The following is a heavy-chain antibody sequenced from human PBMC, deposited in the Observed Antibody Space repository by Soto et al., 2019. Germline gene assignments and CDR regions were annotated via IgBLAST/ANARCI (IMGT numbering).Heavy chain of an antibody. V-gene: IGHV4-31*03. CDR2: IYYTGGA. Sequence: QVQLQESGPGLVKPSQTLALTCTVSGGSISGGGDYWTWIRQHPGKGLEWIGYIYYTGGAYYNPSLTSRAILSLDTSKSQFSLNLTSVTDADTAVYYCARGLTMLRGVMDSWGQGTLVTVSS. D-gene: IGHD3-10*01. CDR3: ARGLTMLRGVMDS. J-gene: IGHJ4*02. CDR1: GGSISGGGDY.